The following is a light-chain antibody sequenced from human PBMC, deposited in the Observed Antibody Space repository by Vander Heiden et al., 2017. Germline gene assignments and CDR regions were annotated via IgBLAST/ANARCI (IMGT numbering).Light chain of an antibody. V-gene: IGKV2-28*01. CDR1: QSLLHSNGYNY. Sequence: DIVMTQSPLSLPVTPGEPASISCRSSQSLLHSNGYNYLDWYLQKPGQSPQLLIYLGSNRASGVPDRFSGSGSGTELTLKISRVEAEDVGVYYCMQALQTPSFGQGTRLEIK. J-gene: IGKJ5*01. CDR2: LGS. CDR3: MQALQTPS.